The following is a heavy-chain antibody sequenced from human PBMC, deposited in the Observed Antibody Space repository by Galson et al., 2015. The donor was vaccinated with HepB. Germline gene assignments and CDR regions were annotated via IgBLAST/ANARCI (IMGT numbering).Heavy chain of an antibody. D-gene: IGHD3-10*01. CDR1: GFTFSSYA. CDR2: ISYDGSNK. Sequence: SLRLSCAASGFTFSSYAMHWVRQAPGKGLEWVAVISYDGSNKYYADSVKGRFTISRDNSKNTLYLQMNSLRAEDTAVCYCARAPARVGFGELGFYSDYWGQGTLVTVSS. J-gene: IGHJ4*02. CDR3: ARAPARVGFGELGFYSDY. V-gene: IGHV3-30-3*01.